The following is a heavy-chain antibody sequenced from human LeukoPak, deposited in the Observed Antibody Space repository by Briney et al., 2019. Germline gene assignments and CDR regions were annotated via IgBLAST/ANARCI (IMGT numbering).Heavy chain of an antibody. Sequence: PSETLSLTCTVSGGSISSSSYYWGWIRQPPGKGLEWIGSIYYSGSTYYNPSLKSRVTISVDTSKNQFSLKLSSVTAADTAVYYCAKFGSEWELLIDYWGQGTLVTVSS. J-gene: IGHJ4*02. CDR2: IYYSGST. CDR3: AKFGSEWELLIDY. V-gene: IGHV4-39*01. D-gene: IGHD1-26*01. CDR1: GGSISSSSYY.